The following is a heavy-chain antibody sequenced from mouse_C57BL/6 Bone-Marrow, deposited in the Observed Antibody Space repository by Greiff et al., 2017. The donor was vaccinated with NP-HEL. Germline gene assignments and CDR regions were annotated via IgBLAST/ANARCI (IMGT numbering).Heavy chain of an antibody. V-gene: IGHV5-17*01. CDR1: GFTFSDYG. Sequence: EVKLVESGGGLVKPGGSLKLSCAASGFTFSDYGMHWVRQAPEKGLEWVAYISSGSSTIYYVDTVKGRFTITRDNAKNTLFLQMTILRSEDTAMYYCARDYYGSSGWFDYWGQGTTLTVSS. CDR3: ARDYYGSSGWFDY. J-gene: IGHJ2*01. CDR2: ISSGSSTI. D-gene: IGHD1-1*01.